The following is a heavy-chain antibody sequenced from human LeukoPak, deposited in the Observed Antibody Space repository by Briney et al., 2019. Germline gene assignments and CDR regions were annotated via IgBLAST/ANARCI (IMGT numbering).Heavy chain of an antibody. Sequence: SETLSLTCAVSGGSISAYYWSWIRQPAGKGLEWIGIIYTSGSTNYNPSLKGRVTMSVDTSKNQFSLKLSSVTAADTAVYYCTRDIDFSPYNWFDPWGQGTLVTVSS. CDR2: IYTSGST. J-gene: IGHJ5*02. D-gene: IGHD3-9*01. V-gene: IGHV4-4*07. CDR1: GGSISAYY. CDR3: TRDIDFSPYNWFDP.